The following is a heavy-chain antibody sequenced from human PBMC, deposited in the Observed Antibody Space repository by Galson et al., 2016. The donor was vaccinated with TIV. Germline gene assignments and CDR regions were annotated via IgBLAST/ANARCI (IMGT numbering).Heavy chain of an antibody. Sequence: SVKVSCKASGVTFNSHAINWVRQAPGQGLEWMGGITGIFGVAKYAQKFQGRVTITAYESTNTAYMELNSLITEDKSVYYCARGGGYSDDFRVWFDPWGQGSLVTVSS. CDR2: ITGIFGVA. CDR3: ARGGGYSDDFRVWFDP. V-gene: IGHV1-69*13. CDR1: GVTFNSHA. D-gene: IGHD5-12*01. J-gene: IGHJ5*02.